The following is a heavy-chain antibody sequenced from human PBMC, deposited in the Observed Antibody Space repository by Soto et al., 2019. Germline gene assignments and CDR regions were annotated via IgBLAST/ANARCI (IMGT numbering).Heavy chain of an antibody. CDR1: GFIFTSSS. CDR2: ITVGTGNT. V-gene: IGHV1-58*01. Sequence: SVKVSCKASGFIFTSSSVQWVRQARGQRLEWVGWITVGTGNTNYAQKFQERVTITRDMSTSTAYMELSNLRSEDTAVYYCAAGDSSGYYGGWGQGTQVTVSS. CDR3: AAGDSSGYYGG. D-gene: IGHD3-22*01. J-gene: IGHJ4*02.